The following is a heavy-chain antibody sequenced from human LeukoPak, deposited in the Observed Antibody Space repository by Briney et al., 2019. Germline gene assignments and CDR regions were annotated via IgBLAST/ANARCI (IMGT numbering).Heavy chain of an antibody. CDR1: GFTFSSYE. J-gene: IGHJ4*02. V-gene: IGHV3-30-3*01. D-gene: IGHD6-13*01. Sequence: GGSLRLSCAASGFTFSSYEMNWVRQAPGKGLEWVAVISNDGTNEYYADSVKGRCTISRDNSKNTLYLQVNSLRDEDTAVYYCARDLTTESRISAAGPPAYWGQGTLVTVSS. CDR2: ISNDGTNE. CDR3: ARDLTTESRISAAGPPAY.